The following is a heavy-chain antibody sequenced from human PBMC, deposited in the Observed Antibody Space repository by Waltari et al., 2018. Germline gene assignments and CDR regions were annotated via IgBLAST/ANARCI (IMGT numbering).Heavy chain of an antibody. D-gene: IGHD6-13*01. Sequence: QVQLVQSGAEVKKPGASVKVSCKASGYTFTSYAMHWVRQAPGQRLEWMGWINAGNGNTKYSQKFQGRVTITRDTSASTAYMELSSLRSEDTAVYYCARCRIAAAGNFDYWGQGTLVTVSS. V-gene: IGHV1-3*01. CDR1: GYTFTSYA. J-gene: IGHJ4*02. CDR3: ARCRIAAAGNFDY. CDR2: INAGNGNT.